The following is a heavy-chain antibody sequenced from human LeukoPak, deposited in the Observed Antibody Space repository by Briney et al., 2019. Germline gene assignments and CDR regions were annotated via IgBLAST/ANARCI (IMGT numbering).Heavy chain of an antibody. CDR1: GGTLSSYA. CDR3: ARVGDIAYCGGDCYS. J-gene: IGHJ4*02. CDR2: IIPIFGTA. Sequence: SVKVSCRASGGTLSSYATSWVRQAPGQGLEWMGGIIPIFGTANYAQKSQGRVTITTDESTSTAYMELSSLRSEDTAVYYCARVGDIAYCGGDCYSWGQGTLVTVSS. V-gene: IGHV1-69*05. D-gene: IGHD2-21*02.